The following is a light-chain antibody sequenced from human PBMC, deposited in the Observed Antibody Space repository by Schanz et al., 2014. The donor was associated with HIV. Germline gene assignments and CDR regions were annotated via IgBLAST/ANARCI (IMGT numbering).Light chain of an antibody. Sequence: QSALTQPASVSGSPGQSISISCTGTSGDVGSYNYVSWYQQHPGKAPKLMIYDVSNRPSGVSSRFSGSKSGNTASLTISGLEAEDEADYYCCSYPNSATGVFGGGTKLTVL. CDR1: SGDVGSYNY. CDR3: CSYPNSATGV. V-gene: IGLV2-14*03. CDR2: DVS. J-gene: IGLJ3*02.